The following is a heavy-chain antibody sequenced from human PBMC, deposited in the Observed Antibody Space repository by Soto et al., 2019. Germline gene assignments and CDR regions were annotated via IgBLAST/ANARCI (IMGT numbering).Heavy chain of an antibody. V-gene: IGHV3-53*01. Sequence: PGGSLRLSCAASGFTVSSNYMSWVRQAPGKGLEWVSVIYSGGSTYYADSVKGRFTISRDNSKNTLYLQMNSLRAEDTAVYYCARARPSDSSGYYYGAFDIWGQGTMVTVS. CDR2: IYSGGST. D-gene: IGHD3-22*01. CDR1: GFTVSSNY. J-gene: IGHJ3*02. CDR3: ARARPSDSSGYYYGAFDI.